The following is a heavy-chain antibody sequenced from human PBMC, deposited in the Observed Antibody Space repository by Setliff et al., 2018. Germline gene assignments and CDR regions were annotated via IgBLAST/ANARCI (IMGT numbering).Heavy chain of an antibody. CDR2: IDPSGNT. Sequence: SETLSLTCTVSGGSITSGSNYWSWIRQPAGRGLEWMGHIDPSGNTNYHPSLRSRVTISRDTSKNQFSLKLTSVTAADTAVYFCVGRDFSGGDSWGHGTLVTVSS. D-gene: IGHD6-25*01. CDR3: VGRDFSGGDS. CDR1: GGSITSGSNY. J-gene: IGHJ5*01. V-gene: IGHV4-61*09.